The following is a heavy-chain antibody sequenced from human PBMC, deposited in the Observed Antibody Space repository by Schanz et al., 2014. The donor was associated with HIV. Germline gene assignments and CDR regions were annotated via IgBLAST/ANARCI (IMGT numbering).Heavy chain of an antibody. Sequence: VQLVESGGGVVQPGRSLRLSCAASGFTFDSYGIHWVRQAPGKGLEWVSSISESGSRSYYADSVNGRFTISRDNSKNTLYLQMTTLRTEDTAVYYCAKPEYDSRGNSQSHFDYWGQGTLVTVSS. CDR3: AKPEYDSRGNSQSHFDY. CDR2: ISESGSRS. D-gene: IGHD3-22*01. V-gene: IGHV3-23*04. CDR1: GFTFDSYG. J-gene: IGHJ4*02.